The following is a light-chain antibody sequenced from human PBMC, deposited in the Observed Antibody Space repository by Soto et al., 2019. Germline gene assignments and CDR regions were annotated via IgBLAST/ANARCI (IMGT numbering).Light chain of an antibody. V-gene: IGLV2-23*01. CDR1: SSDVGRYSL. J-gene: IGLJ2*01. Sequence: QSALTQPASVSGSPGQSLTISCTGTSSDVGRYSLVSWYQQHPGKAPKLIIYEDVERPSGVSYRFSGSKSGNTASLTISGLQTXDEADYYCCSYAGGTSVIFGGGTKVTVL. CDR2: EDV. CDR3: CSYAGGTSVI.